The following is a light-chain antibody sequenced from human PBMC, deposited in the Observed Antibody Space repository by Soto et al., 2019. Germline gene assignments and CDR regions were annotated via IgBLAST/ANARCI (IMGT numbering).Light chain of an antibody. J-gene: IGLJ2*01. CDR1: SSNIGAGYD. Sequence: QSVLTHPPSVSGAPGQRVTISCTGSSSNIGAGYDVHWYQQLPGRAPKLLIYGITNRPSGVPDRFSGSKSGTSASLAITGLQSEDEADNYGLSFDSSLSVVFGGGTKLTVL. V-gene: IGLV1-40*01. CDR3: LSFDSSLSVV. CDR2: GIT.